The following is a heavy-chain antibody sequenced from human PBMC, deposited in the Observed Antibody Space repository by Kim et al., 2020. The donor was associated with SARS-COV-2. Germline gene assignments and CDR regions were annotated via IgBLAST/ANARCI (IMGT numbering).Heavy chain of an antibody. CDR3: ARDSMHYALDI. CDR2: SKNRGSGYTA. CDR1: GFTFSDHH. D-gene: IGHD2-8*01. V-gene: IGHV3-72*01. Sequence: GGSLRLSCVASGFTFSDHHMDWVRQAPGKGLECVARSKNRGSGYTAEYAASVKGRFTISRDESKNSLYLQMNSLKTEDTSVYYCARDSMHYALDIWGQGTMVTVSS. J-gene: IGHJ3*02.